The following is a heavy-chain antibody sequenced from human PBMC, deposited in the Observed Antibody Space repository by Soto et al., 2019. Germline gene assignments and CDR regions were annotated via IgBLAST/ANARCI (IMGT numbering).Heavy chain of an antibody. CDR1: GGSITGAYY. J-gene: IGHJ6*02. V-gene: IGHV4-31*03. CDR2: IHYRGST. CDR3: ARVRASFGLDV. Sequence: SETLSLTCNVSGGSITGAYYWNFIRQHPGKGLEWIGSIHYRGSTYYSPFLKSRITISLDRSNNQFSLKLSSVTAADRAAYYCARVRASFGLDVWGQGTTGTFS.